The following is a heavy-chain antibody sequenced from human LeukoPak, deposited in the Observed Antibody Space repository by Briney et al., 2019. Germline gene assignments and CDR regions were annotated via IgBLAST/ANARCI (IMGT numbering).Heavy chain of an antibody. CDR3: ARDRSREGTYGSGSYYPGWFDP. CDR2: IYHSGST. J-gene: IGHJ5*02. V-gene: IGHV4-30-2*01. D-gene: IGHD3-10*01. Sequence: SQTLSLTCPVSGGSISSGGYYWSWIRQPPGKGLEWIGYIYHSGSTYYNPSLKSRVTISVDRSKNQFSLKLSSVTAADTAVYYCARDRSREGTYGSGSYYPGWFDPWGQGTLVTVSS. CDR1: GGSISSGGYY.